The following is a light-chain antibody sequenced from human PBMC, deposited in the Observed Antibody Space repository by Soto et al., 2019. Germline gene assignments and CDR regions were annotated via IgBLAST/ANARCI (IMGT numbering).Light chain of an antibody. V-gene: IGLV2-11*01. CDR3: CSYGGSFYV. Sequence: VLTQPHSVSGSPGQSVAISCSGTSSDVGGYNYVSWYQQHPGKAPKLIIFDVNKRPSGVPDRFSGSKSGSTASLTISGLHAEDEADYYCCSYGGSFYVVGTGTKVTVL. CDR1: SSDVGGYNY. CDR2: DVN. J-gene: IGLJ1*01.